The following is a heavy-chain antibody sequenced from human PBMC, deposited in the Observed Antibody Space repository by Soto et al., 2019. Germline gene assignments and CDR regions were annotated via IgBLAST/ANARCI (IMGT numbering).Heavy chain of an antibody. D-gene: IGHD3-22*01. CDR1: RHTFTSYD. Sequence: ASMTVSCNASRHTFTSYDINWVRQATGQGLEWMGWMNPNSGNTGYAQKYQGRVTMTRNTSISTAYMELSSLRSEDTAVYYCARAYYYDSSGYPHYWGQGTLVTVSS. CDR3: ARAYYYDSSGYPHY. V-gene: IGHV1-8*01. J-gene: IGHJ4*02. CDR2: MNPNSGNT.